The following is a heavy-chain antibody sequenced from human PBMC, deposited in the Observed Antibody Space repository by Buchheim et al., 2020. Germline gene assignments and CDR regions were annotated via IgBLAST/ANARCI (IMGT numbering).Heavy chain of an antibody. CDR2: INPGNGNT. J-gene: IGHJ4*02. D-gene: IGHD2-21*01. V-gene: IGHV1-3*01. CDR1: GYTFTSYA. CDR3: ARDLSYSRFRASIVTLPDY. Sequence: QVQVVQSGAEVKKPGASVKVSCKASGYTFTSYAIHWVRQAPGQRLEWMGWINPGNGNTKYSQKFQGRVTITRDTSASTAYMELSSLKSDDTAVYFCARDLSYSRFRASIVTLPDYWGQGTL.